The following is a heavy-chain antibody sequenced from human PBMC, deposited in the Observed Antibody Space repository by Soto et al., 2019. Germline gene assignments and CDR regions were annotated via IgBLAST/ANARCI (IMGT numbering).Heavy chain of an antibody. V-gene: IGHV1-46*03. CDR1: GYSFTSYY. D-gene: IGHD6-13*01. J-gene: IGHJ4*02. CDR3: ARDPGIAAAALGLHY. CDR2: INPSGGST. Sequence: GASGKVACKASGYSFTSYYMHGVRQAPGQGLEWMGIINPSGGSTSYAQKFQGRVTMTRDTSTSTVYMELSSLRSEDTAVYYWARDPGIAAAALGLHYWGPAPLVSVSS.